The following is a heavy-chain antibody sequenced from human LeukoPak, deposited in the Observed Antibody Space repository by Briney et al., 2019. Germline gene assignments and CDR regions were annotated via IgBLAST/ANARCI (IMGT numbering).Heavy chain of an antibody. CDR3: ARLNDYVWGSYRYWPHFDY. J-gene: IGHJ4*02. V-gene: IGHV1-2*02. CDR1: GYTFTGYY. CDR2: INTNSGGT. D-gene: IGHD3-16*02. Sequence: GASVKVSCKASGYTFTGYYMHWVRRAPGQGLEWMGWINTNSGGTNYAQKFQGRVTMTRDTSISTAYMELSRLRSDDTAVYYCARLNDYVWGSYRYWPHFDYWGQGTLVTVSS.